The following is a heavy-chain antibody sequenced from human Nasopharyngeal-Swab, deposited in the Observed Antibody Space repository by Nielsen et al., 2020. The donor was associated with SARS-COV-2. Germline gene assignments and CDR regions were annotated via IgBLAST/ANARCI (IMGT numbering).Heavy chain of an antibody. CDR3: ARHDYGDSGLDY. J-gene: IGHJ4*02. CDR2: IYYSGST. D-gene: IGHD4-17*01. Sequence: SETLSLTCTVSGGSISSGDYYWSWIRQPPGKGLEWIGYIYYSGSTYYNPSLKSRVTISVDTSKNQFSLKLSSVTAADTAVYYCARHDYGDSGLDYWGQGTLVTVSS. V-gene: IGHV4-30-4*01. CDR1: GGSISSGDYY.